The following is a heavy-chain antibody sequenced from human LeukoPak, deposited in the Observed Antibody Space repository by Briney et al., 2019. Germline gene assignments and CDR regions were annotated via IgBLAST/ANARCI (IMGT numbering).Heavy chain of an antibody. J-gene: IGHJ6*03. CDR1: GGSISSYY. V-gene: IGHV4-4*07. D-gene: IGHD1-26*01. Sequence: SETLSLTCTVSGGSISSYYWSWIRQPPGKGLEWIGRVYTSGSTNYNPSLKSRVAMSVDTSKHQYSLTLRSVTAADTAVYYCARDLSGSSWSYYYYYYMDVWGKGPTVTVS. CDR3: ARDLSGSSWSYYYYYYMDV. CDR2: VYTSGST.